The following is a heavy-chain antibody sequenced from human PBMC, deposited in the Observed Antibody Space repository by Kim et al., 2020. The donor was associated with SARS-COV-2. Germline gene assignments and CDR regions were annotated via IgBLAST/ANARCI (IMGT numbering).Heavy chain of an antibody. CDR3: AKGSIAIRGRTDY. J-gene: IGHJ4*02. V-gene: IGHV3-30*18. CDR2: ISYDGSNK. CDR1: GFTFSSYG. D-gene: IGHD2-21*01. Sequence: GGSLRLSCAASGFTFSSYGMHWVRQAPGKGLEWVAVISYDGSNKYYADSVKGRFTISRDNSKNTLYLQMNSLRAEDTAVYYCAKGSIAIRGRTDYWGQGTLVTVSS.